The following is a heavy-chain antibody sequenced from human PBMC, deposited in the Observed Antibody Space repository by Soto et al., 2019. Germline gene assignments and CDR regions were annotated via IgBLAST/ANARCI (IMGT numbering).Heavy chain of an antibody. V-gene: IGHV3-30-3*01. CDR2: ISYDGSNK. D-gene: IGHD4-17*01. Sequence: GGSLRLSCAASGFTFSSYAMHWVRQAPGKGLEWVAVISYDGSNKYYADSVRGRFTISRDNSKNTLYLQMNSLRAEDTAVYYCARDADSTDYGDYPTLNWFDPWGQGTLVTVSS. CDR3: ARDADSTDYGDYPTLNWFDP. CDR1: GFTFSSYA. J-gene: IGHJ5*02.